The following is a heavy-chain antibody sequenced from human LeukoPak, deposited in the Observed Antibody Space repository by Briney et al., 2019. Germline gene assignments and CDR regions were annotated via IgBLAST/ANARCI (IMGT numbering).Heavy chain of an antibody. CDR1: GFTVSSNY. D-gene: IGHD6-19*01. CDR3: ARVPNSSGWDYYYYYGMDV. CDR2: IYSGGST. Sequence: GSLRLSCAASGFTVSSNYMSWVRQAPGKGLEWVSVIYSGGSTYYADSVKGRFIISRDNSKNTLYLQMNSLRAEDTAVYYCARVPNSSGWDYYYYYGMDVWGQGTTVTVSS. V-gene: IGHV3-53*01. J-gene: IGHJ6*02.